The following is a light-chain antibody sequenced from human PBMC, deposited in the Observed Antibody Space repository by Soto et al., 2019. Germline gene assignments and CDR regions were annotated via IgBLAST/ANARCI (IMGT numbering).Light chain of an antibody. CDR1: QSVLFSSNNKNC. CDR2: WAS. V-gene: IGKV4-1*01. Sequence: DIVMTQSPDSLAVSLGERATINCKSSQSVLFSSNNKNCLAWYQQRPGQPPKLLIYWASTRESGVPDRFSGSGSGTDIALTIRSLQAEDVAVYYCQQYLDTPYTFGQGTHLEIK. J-gene: IGKJ2*01. CDR3: QQYLDTPYT.